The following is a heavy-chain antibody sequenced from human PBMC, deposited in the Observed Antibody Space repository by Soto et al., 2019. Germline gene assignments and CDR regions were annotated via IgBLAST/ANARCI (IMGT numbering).Heavy chain of an antibody. CDR2: IYYSGST. J-gene: IGHJ5*02. V-gene: IGHV4-39*01. CDR1: GGSISSSSYY. D-gene: IGHD3-10*01. Sequence: SETLSLTCTVSGGSISSSSYYWGWIRQPPGKGLEWIGSIYYSGSTYYNPSLKSRVTISVDASKNRFSLKLSSVTAADTAVYYCAGLPNTMVRGGQSWGQGTLVTVSS. CDR3: AGLPNTMVRGGQS.